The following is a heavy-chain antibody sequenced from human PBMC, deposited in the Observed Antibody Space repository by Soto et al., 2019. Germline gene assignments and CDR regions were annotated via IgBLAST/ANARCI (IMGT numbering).Heavy chain of an antibody. Sequence: GGSLRLSCAASGFTFSDYYMSWIRQAPGKGLEWVSYITSSGSTIYYADSVKGRFTISRDNAKNSLYLQMNSLRAEDTAMYYCARAGTTMVRGVISGWFDPWGQGTLVTVSS. CDR1: GFTFSDYY. CDR2: ITSSGSTI. CDR3: ARAGTTMVRGVISGWFDP. J-gene: IGHJ5*02. V-gene: IGHV3-11*01. D-gene: IGHD3-10*01.